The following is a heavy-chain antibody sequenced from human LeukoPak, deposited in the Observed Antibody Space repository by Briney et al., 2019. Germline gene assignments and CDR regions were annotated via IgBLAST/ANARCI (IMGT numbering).Heavy chain of an antibody. CDR2: IYSGGLM. D-gene: IGHD2-2*01. CDR3: ARDSDCATTSCLDFDY. Sequence: GGPLRLSCAVSGFTVSSNYMSWVRQAPGKGLEWVAIIYSGGLMYYADSVKGRFTISRDNSKNTLYLQMNDLRAEDTAVYYCARDSDCATTSCLDFDYWGQGTLVTVSS. CDR1: GFTVSSNY. J-gene: IGHJ4*02. V-gene: IGHV3-53*01.